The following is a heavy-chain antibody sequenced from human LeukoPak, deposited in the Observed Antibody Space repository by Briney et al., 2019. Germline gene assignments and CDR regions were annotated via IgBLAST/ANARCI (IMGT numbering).Heavy chain of an antibody. D-gene: IGHD3/OR15-3a*01. CDR3: ARTPFGRHFDY. J-gene: IGHJ4*02. CDR2: IYQSGNT. V-gene: IGHV4-30-2*01. CDR1: GDSISSGGYS. Sequence: SETLSLTCVVSGDSISSGGYSWSWIRQPPGKGLEWIGYIYQSGNTYYNPSLKSRVTISIHWSKTQFSLRLSSVTAADTAVYYCARTPFGRHFDYWGQGTLATVSS.